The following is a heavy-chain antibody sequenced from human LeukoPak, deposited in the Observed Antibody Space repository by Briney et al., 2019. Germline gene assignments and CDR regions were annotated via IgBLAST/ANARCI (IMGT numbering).Heavy chain of an antibody. D-gene: IGHD2-15*01. J-gene: IGHJ4*02. CDR3: AKDSYCSGGRCYGGFDY. CDR2: ISGSGST. V-gene: IGHV3-23*01. CDR1: GLIFSHNW. Sequence: GGSLRLSCAASGLIFSHNWMSWVRQAPGEGLEWVSAISGSGSTYYADSVKGRFTISRDNSKNTLYLQMNSLRAEDTAVYYCAKDSYCSGGRCYGGFDYWGQGALVTVSP.